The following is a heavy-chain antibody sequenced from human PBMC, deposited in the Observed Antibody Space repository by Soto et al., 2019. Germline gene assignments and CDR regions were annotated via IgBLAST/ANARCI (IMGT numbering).Heavy chain of an antibody. D-gene: IGHD1-26*01. V-gene: IGHV4-59*01. CDR2: IHYSGTT. CDR3: ARDTGSYYLDS. J-gene: IGHJ4*01. CDR1: GGSISSYF. Sequence: SETLSLTCTIYGGSISSYFWSWIGQPPGKGLEWIGYIHYSGTTVYSPSLKSRVTMSIDTSENQFTLNLTSVTAADTAVYYCARDTGSYYLDSWGQGSLVTVSS.